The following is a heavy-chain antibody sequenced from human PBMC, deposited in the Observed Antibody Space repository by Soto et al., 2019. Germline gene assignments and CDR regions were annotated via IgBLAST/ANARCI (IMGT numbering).Heavy chain of an antibody. V-gene: IGHV4-4*07. CDR2: ICSSGRV. CDR1: GDSLLSSY. J-gene: IGHJ4*02. Sequence: SETLSLTCSAFGDSLLSSYSSWVRQPAGKGLECMGQICSSGRVSYNPTLRSRLTMSIDTSMNLFFLNLCSVTAADTAVYCCARGWDVKYFDYWGQGTLVTVYS. D-gene: IGHD1-26*01. CDR3: ARGWDVKYFDY.